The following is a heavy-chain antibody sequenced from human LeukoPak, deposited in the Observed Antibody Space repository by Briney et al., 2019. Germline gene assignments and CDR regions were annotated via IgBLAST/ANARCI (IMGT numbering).Heavy chain of an antibody. CDR1: GGSISSYY. D-gene: IGHD2-15*01. CDR2: IYYSGST. Sequence: SETLSLTCTVSGGSISSYYWSWIRQPPGKGLEWIGYIYYSGSTNYNPSLKSRVTISVDTSKNQFSLKLSSVTAADTAVYYCARPGAAHYYYYGMDVWGQGTTVTVSS. CDR3: ARPGAAHYYYYGMDV. J-gene: IGHJ6*02. V-gene: IGHV4-59*08.